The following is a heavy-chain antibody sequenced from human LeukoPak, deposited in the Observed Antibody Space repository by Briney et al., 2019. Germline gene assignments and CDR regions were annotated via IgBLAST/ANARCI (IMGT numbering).Heavy chain of an antibody. V-gene: IGHV4-39*07. CDR3: ARDQYYYDSSGYYGMDV. CDR2: IYYNGST. CDR1: GGSISSSSYY. D-gene: IGHD3-22*01. J-gene: IGHJ6*02. Sequence: PSETLSLTCTVSGGSISSSSYYWGWIRQPPGKGLEWIGSIYYNGSTYYNPSLKSRVTISVDTSKNQFSLKLSSVTAADTAVYYCARDQYYYDSSGYYGMDVWGQGTTVTVSS.